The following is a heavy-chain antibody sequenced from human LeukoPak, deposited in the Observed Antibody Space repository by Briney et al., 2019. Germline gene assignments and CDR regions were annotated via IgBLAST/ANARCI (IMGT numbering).Heavy chain of an antibody. V-gene: IGHV4-31*03. J-gene: IGHJ2*01. CDR3: ARAIVTPSGYVWYFDL. CDR1: GGSISSGGYW. D-gene: IGHD3-3*01. CDR2: IYYTGST. Sequence: SETLSLTCTVSGGSISSGGYWWSWIRQYSGKGLEWIGYIYYTGSTYYNPSLKSRVAMSVDTSQNHFSLKLNSVTAADTAVYYCARAIVTPSGYVWYFDLWGRGTLVTVSS.